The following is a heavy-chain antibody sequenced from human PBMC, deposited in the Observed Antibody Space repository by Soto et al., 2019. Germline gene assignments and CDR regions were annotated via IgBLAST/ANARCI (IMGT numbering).Heavy chain of an antibody. V-gene: IGHV3-23*01. Sequence: GGSLRLSCAASGFTFSSYAMSWFRQAPGKGLEWVSAISGSGGSTYYADSVKGRFTISRDNSKNTLYLQMNSLRAEDTAVYYCANHPSAWSIYGDYPRVTRGVIDYWGQGTLVTVSS. CDR3: ANHPSAWSIYGDYPRVTRGVIDY. J-gene: IGHJ4*02. CDR1: GFTFSSYA. D-gene: IGHD4-17*01. CDR2: ISGSGGST.